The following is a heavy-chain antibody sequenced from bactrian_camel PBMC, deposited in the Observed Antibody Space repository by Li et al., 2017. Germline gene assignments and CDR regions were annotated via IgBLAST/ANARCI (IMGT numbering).Heavy chain of an antibody. J-gene: IGHJ6*01. CDR2: IAADGQT. CDR3: ARDYCHVAIIHPSTLQP. D-gene: IGHD4*01. V-gene: IGHV3S44*01. Sequence: VQLVESGGGLVQPGGSLGLSCAASGFTFSTHALSWVRQAPGKGLEWVSAIAADGQTTYAESVKGRFTISQDNTGNTLYLQMNSLKPEDTAKYYCARDYCHVAIIHPSTLQPLGQGTQVTVS. CDR1: GFTFSTHA.